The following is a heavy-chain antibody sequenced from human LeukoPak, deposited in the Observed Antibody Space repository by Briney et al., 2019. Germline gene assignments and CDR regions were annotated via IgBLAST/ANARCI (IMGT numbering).Heavy chain of an antibody. CDR1: GGSISSNNYF. CDR2: IYDSGST. V-gene: IGHV4-39*01. CDR3: ATQSPSLYYYDSSGEYPFDI. Sequence: SETLSLTCTVSGGSISSNNYFWGWIRQPPGKGLEWIGSIYDSGSTYYNPSLKSRVTISVDTSKNQFSLKLNSVTAADTAMYYCATQSPSLYYYDSSGEYPFDIWGQGTMVTVSS. D-gene: IGHD3-22*01. J-gene: IGHJ3*02.